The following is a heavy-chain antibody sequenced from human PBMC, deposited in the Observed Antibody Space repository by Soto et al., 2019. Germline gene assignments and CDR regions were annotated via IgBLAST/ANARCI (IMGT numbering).Heavy chain of an antibody. V-gene: IGHV1-69*01. D-gene: IGHD5-18*01. Sequence: QVQLVQSGAEVKKPGSSVKVSCKASGGTFSSYAISWVRQAPGQGLEWMGGIIPIFGTANYAQKFQGRVTITADESTSTAYMELSSLRSEDTVVYYCSKADGYSYGFPYNWFDPWGQVTLVTVSS. CDR1: GGTFSSYA. CDR3: SKADGYSYGFPYNWFDP. CDR2: IIPIFGTA. J-gene: IGHJ5*02.